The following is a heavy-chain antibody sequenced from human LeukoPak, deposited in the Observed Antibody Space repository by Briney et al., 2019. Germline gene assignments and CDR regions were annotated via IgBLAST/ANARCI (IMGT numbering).Heavy chain of an antibody. J-gene: IGHJ3*02. CDR3: ARGTRDCTNGVCFAFDI. D-gene: IGHD2-8*01. V-gene: IGHV3-21*01. CDR2: ISSSSSYI. Sequence: GGSLRLSCAASGFTFSSNTMNWVRQAPGKGLEWVSSISSSSSYIYHADSVKGRFTISRDNAKKPLYLQMNSLRAEDTAVYYCARGTRDCTNGVCFAFDIWGQGTMVTVSS. CDR1: GFTFSSNT.